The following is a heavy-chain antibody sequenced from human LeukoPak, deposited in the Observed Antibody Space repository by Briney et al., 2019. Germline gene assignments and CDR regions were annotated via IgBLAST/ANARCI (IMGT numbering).Heavy chain of an antibody. V-gene: IGHV1-8*01. Sequence: ASVKVSCKASGYSFTNYDINWVRQATGQGLEWMGWMNPNSDNTIYAQKFQGRVTMTSDTSITTAYMELSSLRSEDTAVYYCARGNGYVEGAAAGTTFMDLWGKGTTSPCP. J-gene: IGHJ6*03. CDR1: GYSFTNYD. CDR3: ARGNGYVEGAAAGTTFMDL. D-gene: IGHD6-13*01. CDR2: MNPNSDNT.